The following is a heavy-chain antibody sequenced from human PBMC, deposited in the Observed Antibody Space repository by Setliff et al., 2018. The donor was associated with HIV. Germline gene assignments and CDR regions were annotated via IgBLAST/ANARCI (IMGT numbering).Heavy chain of an antibody. Sequence: PSETLSLTRTVSGGSFSNFFWNWIRQPPGKGLEWIGYINSSGTTNYNPSLKSRVNISIDPSKNHFTLRLSSVTVADTAVYYCARRGRFMGWFDPWGQGSLVTVSS. CDR1: GGSFSNFF. CDR2: INSSGTT. V-gene: IGHV4-4*09. CDR3: ARRGRFMGWFDP. J-gene: IGHJ5*02. D-gene: IGHD3-3*01.